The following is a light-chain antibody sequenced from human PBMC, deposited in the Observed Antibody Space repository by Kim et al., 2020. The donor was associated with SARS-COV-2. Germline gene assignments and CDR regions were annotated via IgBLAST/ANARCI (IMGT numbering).Light chain of an antibody. CDR3: MLVLRAPLS. CDR1: QSLQHSNGDSF. Sequence: IVMTQSPLSLPVTPGEPASISCRSAQSLQHSNGDSFLDWYVLKPGQSPQPLIFFASNRASGVPDRFSGSGSGTDFILKISRVAPTDVEVYYCMLVLRAPLSFGSWTKLEI. J-gene: IGKJ2*01. CDR2: FAS. V-gene: IGKV2-28*01.